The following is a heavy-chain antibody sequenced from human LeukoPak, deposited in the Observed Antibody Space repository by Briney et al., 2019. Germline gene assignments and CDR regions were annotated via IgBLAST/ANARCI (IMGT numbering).Heavy chain of an antibody. CDR1: GGSISSSNYF. D-gene: IGHD1-1*01. V-gene: IGHV4-39*02. CDR3: ARDILPLVRGTYYYYGLDV. CDR2: IYYSGST. Sequence: SETLSLTCTVSGGSISSSNYFWGWIRQPPGKGLEWIGSIYYSGSTYYNPSLKSRVTIYVDTSKNQFSLKLSSVTAADTAVYYCARDILPLVRGTYYYYGLDVWGQGTTVTVSS. J-gene: IGHJ6*02.